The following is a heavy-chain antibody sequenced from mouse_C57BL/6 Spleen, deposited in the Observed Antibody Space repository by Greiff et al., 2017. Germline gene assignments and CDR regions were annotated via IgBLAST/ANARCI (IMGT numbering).Heavy chain of an antibody. CDR2: IYPGDGDT. D-gene: IGHD1-1*01. V-gene: IGHV1-82*01. Sequence: QVQLKQSGPELVKPGASVKISCKASGYAFSSSWMNWVKQRPGKGLEWIGRIYPGDGDTNYNGKFKGKATLTADKSSSTAYMQLSSLTSEDSAVYFCARVNYYGSSYWYFDVWGTGTTVTVSS. CDR3: ARVNYYGSSYWYFDV. CDR1: GYAFSSSW. J-gene: IGHJ1*03.